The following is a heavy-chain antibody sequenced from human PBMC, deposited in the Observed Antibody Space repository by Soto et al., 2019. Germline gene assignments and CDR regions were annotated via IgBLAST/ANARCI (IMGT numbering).Heavy chain of an antibody. CDR1: GFTFSSYA. J-gene: IGHJ5*02. Sequence: EVQLLESGGGLVQPGGSLRLSCAASGFTFSSYAMSWVRQAPGKGLAWVSAISGSGGSTYYADSVKGRFTISRDNSKNTLYLQMNSLRAEDTAVNYCANVAVRDPARFDPWGQGTLVTVSS. V-gene: IGHV3-23*01. D-gene: IGHD2-2*01. CDR2: ISGSGGST. CDR3: ANVAVRDPARFDP.